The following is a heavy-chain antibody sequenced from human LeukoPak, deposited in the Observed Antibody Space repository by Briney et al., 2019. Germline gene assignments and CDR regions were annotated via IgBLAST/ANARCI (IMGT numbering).Heavy chain of an antibody. Sequence: GGSLRLSCAASGFTFSGYGMHWVRQAPGKGLEWVAVIWYDGSNKYYADSVKGRFTISRDNSKNTLYLQMNSLRAEVTAVYYCARVGPPRQQEYYYGMDVWGQGATVTVSS. D-gene: IGHD6-6*01. CDR1: GFTFSGYG. J-gene: IGHJ6*02. CDR3: ARVGPPRQQEYYYGMDV. V-gene: IGHV3-33*01. CDR2: IWYDGSNK.